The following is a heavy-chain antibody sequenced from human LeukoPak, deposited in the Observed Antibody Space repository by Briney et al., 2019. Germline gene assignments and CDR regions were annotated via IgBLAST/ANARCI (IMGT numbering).Heavy chain of an antibody. CDR1: GGSISSYH. V-gene: IGHV4-59*01. CDR2: IYYSGST. J-gene: IGHJ4*02. D-gene: IGHD2-2*01. CDR3: ARLWRVPSSISSFDY. Sequence: SETLSLTCTVSGGSISSYHWSWIRQPPGKGLEWIGYIYYSGSTNYNPSLKSRVTISVDTSKNQFSLKLSSVTAADTAVYYCARLWRVPSSISSFDYWGQGTLVIVSS.